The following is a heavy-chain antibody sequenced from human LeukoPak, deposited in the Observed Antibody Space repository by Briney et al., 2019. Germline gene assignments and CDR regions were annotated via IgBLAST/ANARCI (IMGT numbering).Heavy chain of an antibody. CDR1: GFTFSSYS. CDR3: ARPIHTWHIVVVNFDY. V-gene: IGHV3-30-3*01. J-gene: IGHJ4*02. Sequence: GGSLRLSCAVSGFTFSSYSMHWVRQAPGKGLEWVAVISYGGSNKYYADSVKGRFTISRDNSKTTMYLQMNSLRDEDTAVYYCARPIHTWHIVVVNFDYWGQGTLVTVSS. CDR2: ISYGGSNK. D-gene: IGHD2-21*01.